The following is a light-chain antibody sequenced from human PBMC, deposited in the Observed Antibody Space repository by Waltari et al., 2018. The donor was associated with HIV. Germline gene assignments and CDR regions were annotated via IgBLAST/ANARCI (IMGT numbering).Light chain of an antibody. CDR1: SSNIGNNY. CDR3: GTWDSSLSAWV. J-gene: IGLJ3*02. CDR2: ENN. V-gene: IGLV1-51*02. Sequence: ISCSGSSSNIGNNYVSWYQQLPGTAPKLLIYENNKRPSGIPDRFSGSKSGTSATLGITGLQTGDEADYYCGTWDSSLSAWVFGGGTKLTVL.